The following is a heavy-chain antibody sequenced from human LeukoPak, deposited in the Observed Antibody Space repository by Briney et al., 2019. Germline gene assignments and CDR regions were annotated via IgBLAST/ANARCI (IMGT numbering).Heavy chain of an antibody. J-gene: IGHJ4*02. V-gene: IGHV4-34*01. Sequence: SSETLSLTCTVSGGSFSGYYWSWIRQPPGKGLEWIGEINHSGSTNYNPSLKSRVTISVDTSKNQFSLKLSSVTAADTAVYYCARVLGGSYLVAVDYWGQGTLVTVSS. CDR3: ARVLGGSYLVAVDY. CDR2: INHSGST. CDR1: GGSFSGYY. D-gene: IGHD1-26*01.